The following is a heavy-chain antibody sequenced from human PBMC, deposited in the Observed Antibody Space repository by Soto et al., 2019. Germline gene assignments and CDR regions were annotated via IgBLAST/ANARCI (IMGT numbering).Heavy chain of an antibody. CDR2: ISGSGGST. CDR3: ARKGPPRDAFDI. CDR1: GFTFSRYG. J-gene: IGHJ3*02. V-gene: IGHV3-23*01. Sequence: GSLRLSCAASGFTFSRYGMSWVRQAPGKGLEWVSGISGSGGSTDYADSVKGRFTISRDNSKNTLYLQMNSLRVEDTGVYYCARKGPPRDAFDIWGQGTMVTVSS.